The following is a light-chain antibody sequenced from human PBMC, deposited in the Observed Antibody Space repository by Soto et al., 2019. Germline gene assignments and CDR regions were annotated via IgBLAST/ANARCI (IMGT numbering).Light chain of an antibody. CDR1: SSDVGAYRY. CDR3: SSYTTTTAWV. J-gene: IGLJ3*02. Sequence: QSALTQPASVSGSPGQSITISCTGSSSDVGAYRYVSWFQQHPGRAPKLIIYEVSNRPSGVSDRFSGSKSGHTASLTISGLKAEDEADYHCSSYTTTTAWVFGGGTKLTVL. V-gene: IGLV2-14*01. CDR2: EVS.